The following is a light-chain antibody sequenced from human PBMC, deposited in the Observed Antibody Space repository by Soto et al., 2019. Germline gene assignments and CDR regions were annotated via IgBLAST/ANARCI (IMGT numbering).Light chain of an antibody. Sequence: QSALTQPASVSGSPGQSITISCTGTSGDVGSYNLVSWYQQHPGKAPKLMIYEGSKRPSGVSNRFSGSKSGNTASLTISGLQAEDEADYYCCSYAGSSTFAXGTGTRSPS. J-gene: IGLJ1*01. CDR3: CSYAGSSTFA. CDR1: SGDVGSYNL. CDR2: EGS. V-gene: IGLV2-23*01.